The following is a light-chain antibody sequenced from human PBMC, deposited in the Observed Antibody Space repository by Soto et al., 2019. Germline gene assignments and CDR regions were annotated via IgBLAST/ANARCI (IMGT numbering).Light chain of an antibody. CDR2: EVS. Sequence: QSVLTQPPSASGSPGQSVTISCIGTSSDVGGYNYVSWYQQHPGKAPKLMINEVSKRPSGVPDRFSGSKSGNTASLTVSGLQAEDEADYYCCSYAGSNNRVFGGGTKRTVL. J-gene: IGLJ3*02. CDR1: SSDVGGYNY. CDR3: CSYAGSNNRV. V-gene: IGLV2-8*01.